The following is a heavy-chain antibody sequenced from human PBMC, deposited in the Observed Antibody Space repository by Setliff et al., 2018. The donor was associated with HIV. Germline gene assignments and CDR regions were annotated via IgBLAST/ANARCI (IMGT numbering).Heavy chain of an antibody. J-gene: IGHJ4*02. V-gene: IGHV1-18*01. CDR1: GYSFTSYG. CDR3: ARFPNPSQIVVVMPPDY. D-gene: IGHD3-22*01. Sequence: GASVKVSCKASGYSFTSYGITWVRQAPGQGLEWMGWISAYNGNTNYAQNLQDRGTMTTDTSTSTAYMELRSLRSDDTAMYFCARFPNPSQIVVVMPPDYWGQGTLVTVSS. CDR2: ISAYNGNT.